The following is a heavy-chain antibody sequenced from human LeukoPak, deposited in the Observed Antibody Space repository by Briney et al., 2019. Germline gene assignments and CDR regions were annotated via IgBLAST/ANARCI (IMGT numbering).Heavy chain of an antibody. Sequence: SETLSLTCTGSGGSISSSSYYWVWIRQPPGKGLEWIGSIYYSGSTYYNPSLESRVTISVDTSKNQFSLKLSSVTAADTAVYYCARRTDYFDYWGQGTLVTVSS. D-gene: IGHD1-1*01. CDR1: GGSISSSSYY. CDR3: ARRTDYFDY. V-gene: IGHV4-39*07. J-gene: IGHJ4*02. CDR2: IYYSGST.